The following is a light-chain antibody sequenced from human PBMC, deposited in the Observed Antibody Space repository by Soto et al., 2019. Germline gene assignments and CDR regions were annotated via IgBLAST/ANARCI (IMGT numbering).Light chain of an antibody. CDR2: GTS. V-gene: IGKV3-20*01. CDR1: QSVSSSS. CDR3: QQYGSSFT. J-gene: IGKJ3*01. Sequence: DTVLTQSPGTLSLSPGERATLSCRASQSVSSSSLAWYQQRPGQAPRLLIYGTSSRATGIPDRFSGSGSGTDFTLTISRLEPEDFAVYYCQQYGSSFTFGPGTKVDIK.